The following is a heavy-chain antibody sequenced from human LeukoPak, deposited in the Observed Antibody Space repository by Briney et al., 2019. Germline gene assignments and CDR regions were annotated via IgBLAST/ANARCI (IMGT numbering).Heavy chain of an antibody. CDR1: GYTFTSYG. Sequence: GASVNVSRKASGYTFTSYGISWVRQAPGQGLEWMGWISAYNGNANYAQKLQGRVTMTTDTSTSTAYMELRSLRSDDTAVYYCARFPHRPASYSSSWYLYYYGMDVWGQGTTVTVSS. V-gene: IGHV1-18*01. D-gene: IGHD6-13*01. CDR2: ISAYNGNA. CDR3: ARFPHRPASYSSSWYLYYYGMDV. J-gene: IGHJ6*02.